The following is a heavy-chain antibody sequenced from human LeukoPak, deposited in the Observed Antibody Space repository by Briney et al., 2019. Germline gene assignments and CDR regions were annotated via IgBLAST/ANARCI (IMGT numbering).Heavy chain of an antibody. D-gene: IGHD3-22*01. J-gene: IGHJ4*02. V-gene: IGHV4-39*07. CDR2: IYYSGNT. Sequence: SETLSLTCTVSGDSISTSNSYWGWIRQPPGKGLEWIGRIYYSGNTYYNASLKSRVTISVYTSKNQFSLNLSSVTAADTAVYYCARTYRYYYDGRVRWGQGTLVTVSS. CDR1: GDSISTSNSY. CDR3: ARTYRYYYDGRVR.